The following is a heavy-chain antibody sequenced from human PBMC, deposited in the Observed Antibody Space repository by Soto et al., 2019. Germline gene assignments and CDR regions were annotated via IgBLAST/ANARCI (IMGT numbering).Heavy chain of an antibody. J-gene: IGHJ5*02. CDR2: HYYTGST. D-gene: IGHD1-20*01. CDR3: ARLLGNWNRNWFDP. Sequence: QLQLQESGPGLVKTSETLSLTCTVSGGSISSSSYYWGWIRQPPGKGLEWIGSHYYTGSTSYNPSLKSRVTISVDTSKNQFSLKLSSVTAADTAVYYCARLLGNWNRNWFDPWGQGTLVTVSS. V-gene: IGHV4-39*01. CDR1: GGSISSSSYY.